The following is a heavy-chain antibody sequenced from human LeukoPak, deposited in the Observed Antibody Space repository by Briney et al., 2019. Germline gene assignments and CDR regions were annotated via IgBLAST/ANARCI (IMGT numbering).Heavy chain of an antibody. V-gene: IGHV3-30*01. Sequence: GRSLRLSCAASGFTFSTYSMHWVSQAPGKGTDWVAVIPDDGRNSYFADLLKGRFNISKNNSRNTLYLQMNSLTAWDSGVYYCARASYYRALFHYYMDVWGQGTTVTVSS. D-gene: IGHD3-22*01. CDR2: IPDDGRNS. J-gene: IGHJ6*03. CDR1: GFTFSTYS. CDR3: ARASYYRALFHYYMDV.